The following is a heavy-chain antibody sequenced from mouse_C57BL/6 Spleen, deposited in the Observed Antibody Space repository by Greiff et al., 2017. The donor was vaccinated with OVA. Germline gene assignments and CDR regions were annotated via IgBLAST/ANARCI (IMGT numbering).Heavy chain of an antibody. CDR2: IDPNSGGT. CDR3: AREEGTTVAPFDY. V-gene: IGHV1-72*01. Sequence: VKLMEPGAELVKPGASVKLSCKASGYTFTSYWMHWVKPRPGRGLEWIGRIDPNSGGTKYNEKFKSKATLTVDKPSSTAYMQLSSLTSEDSAVYYCAREEGTTVAPFDYWGQGTTLTVSS. CDR1: GYTFTSYW. J-gene: IGHJ2*01. D-gene: IGHD1-1*01.